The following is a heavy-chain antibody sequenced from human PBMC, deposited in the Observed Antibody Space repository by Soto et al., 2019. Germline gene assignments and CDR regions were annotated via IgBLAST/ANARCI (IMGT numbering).Heavy chain of an antibody. Sequence: GGSLRLSCAASGFTVSSNYMSWVRQAPGKGLEWVSVIYSGGSTYYADSVKGRFTISRHNSKNTLYLQMNSLRGEDTAVYYCARDRPYCSGGSCYSFDYWGQGTLVTVSS. J-gene: IGHJ4*02. CDR1: GFTVSSNY. V-gene: IGHV3-53*04. D-gene: IGHD2-15*01. CDR3: ARDRPYCSGGSCYSFDY. CDR2: IYSGGST.